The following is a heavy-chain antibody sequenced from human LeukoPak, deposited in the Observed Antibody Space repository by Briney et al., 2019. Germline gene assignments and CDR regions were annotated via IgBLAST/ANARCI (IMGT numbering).Heavy chain of an antibody. CDR3: ARGLVVVPAAYFDY. Sequence: SETLSLTCTVSGDSISSGGYFWSWIRQHPGKGLEWIGSIYYSGSTYYNPSLKSRVTISVDTSQNQISLKLSSVTAADTAVYYCARGLVVVPAAYFDYWGQGTLVTVSS. D-gene: IGHD2-2*01. J-gene: IGHJ4*02. V-gene: IGHV4-31*03. CDR2: IYYSGST. CDR1: GDSISSGGYF.